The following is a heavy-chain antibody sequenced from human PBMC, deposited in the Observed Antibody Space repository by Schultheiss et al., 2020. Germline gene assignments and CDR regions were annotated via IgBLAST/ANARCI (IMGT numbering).Heavy chain of an antibody. CDR1: GFTFDDYA. Sequence: GGSLRLSCAASGFTFDDYAMHWVRQAPGKGLEWVSGISWNSGSIGYADSVKGRFTISRDNSKNTLYLQMNSLRADDTAVYYCARDSGWYSFDYWGQGTLVTVSS. CDR2: ISWNSGSI. V-gene: IGHV3-9*01. D-gene: IGHD6-19*01. CDR3: ARDSGWYSFDY. J-gene: IGHJ4*02.